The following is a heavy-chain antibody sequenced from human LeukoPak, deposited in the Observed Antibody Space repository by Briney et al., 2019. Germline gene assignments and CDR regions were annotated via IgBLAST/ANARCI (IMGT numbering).Heavy chain of an antibody. CDR2: INPNSGGT. J-gene: IGHJ5*02. CDR1: GYTFTGYY. Sequence: ASVKVSCKASGYTFTGYYMHWVRQAPGQGLEWMGWINPNSGGTNYAQKFQGRVTMTRNTSISTAYMELSSLRSEDTAVYYCARGVDILTGYYLNWFDPWGQGTLVTVSS. CDR3: ARGVDILTGYYLNWFDP. D-gene: IGHD3-9*01. V-gene: IGHV1-2*02.